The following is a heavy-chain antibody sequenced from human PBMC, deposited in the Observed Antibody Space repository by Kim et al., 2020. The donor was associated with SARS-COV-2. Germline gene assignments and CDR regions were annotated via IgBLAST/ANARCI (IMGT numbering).Heavy chain of an antibody. J-gene: IGHJ4*02. CDR2: ISSNGGST. CDR3: VKVIAVAGSRGYFDF. D-gene: IGHD6-19*01. V-gene: IGHV3-64D*09. Sequence: GGSLRLSCSASGFTFSSYAMHWVRQAPGKRLEYVSAISSNGGSTYYADSVKGRFTISRDNSKNTLYLQMGSLRAKDTAVYYCVKVIAVAGSRGYFDFWGQGTLVTVSS. CDR1: GFTFSSYA.